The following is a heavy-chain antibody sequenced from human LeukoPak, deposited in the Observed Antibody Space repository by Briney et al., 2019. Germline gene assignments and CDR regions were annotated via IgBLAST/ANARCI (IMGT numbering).Heavy chain of an antibody. CDR3: ARGPLYYDSSGRISNWFDP. V-gene: IGHV4-59*12. D-gene: IGHD3-22*01. CDR2: THYSGST. CDR1: GGSISSYY. Sequence: PSETLSLTCTVSGGSISSYYWSWIRQPPGKGLEWIGYTHYSGSTSYNPSLKSRVTISVDRSKNQFSLKLSSVTAADTAVYYCARGPLYYDSSGRISNWFDPWGQGTLVTVSS. J-gene: IGHJ5*02.